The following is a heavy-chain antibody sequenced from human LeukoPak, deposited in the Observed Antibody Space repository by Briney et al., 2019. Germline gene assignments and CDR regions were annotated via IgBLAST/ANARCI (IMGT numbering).Heavy chain of an antibody. J-gene: IGHJ6*03. CDR2: ISSSSSYI. CDR1: GFTFSSYS. CDR3: ARSNYYYYMDV. D-gene: IGHD5/OR15-5a*01. Sequence: GGSLRLSCAASGFTFSSYSMNWVRQAPGKGLEWVSSISSSSSYIYYADSVKGRFTISRDNAKNSLYLQMNSLRVEDTAIYYCARSNYYYYMDVWGKGTTVTVSS. V-gene: IGHV3-21*01.